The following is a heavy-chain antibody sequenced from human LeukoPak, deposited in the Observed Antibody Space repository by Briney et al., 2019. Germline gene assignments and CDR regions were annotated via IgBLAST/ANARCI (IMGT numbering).Heavy chain of an antibody. D-gene: IGHD1-26*01. CDR2: ISSSGSTI. Sequence: GGSLRLSCAASGFTFSSYEMYWVRQAPGKGLEWVSYISSSGSTIYYADSVKGRFTISRDNAKNSLYLQMNSLRAEDTAVYYCAREVGATIGHAFDIWGQGTMVTVSS. CDR3: AREVGATIGHAFDI. CDR1: GFTFSSYE. V-gene: IGHV3-48*03. J-gene: IGHJ3*02.